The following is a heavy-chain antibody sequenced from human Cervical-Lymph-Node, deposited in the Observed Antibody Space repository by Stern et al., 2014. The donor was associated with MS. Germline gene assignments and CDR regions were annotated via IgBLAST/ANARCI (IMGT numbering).Heavy chain of an antibody. CDR1: GYTFTSYD. CDR3: ARDEREKYSSSWYVSGYYYYGMDV. J-gene: IGHJ6*02. Sequence: QVQLGQSGAEVKKPGASVKVSCKASGYTFTSYDINWVRQATGQGLEWMGWMNPNRGNTGYAQKFQGRVTMTRNTSISTAYMELSSLRSEDTAVYYCARDEREKYSSSWYVSGYYYYGMDVWGQGTTVTVSS. V-gene: IGHV1-8*01. D-gene: IGHD6-13*01. CDR2: MNPNRGNT.